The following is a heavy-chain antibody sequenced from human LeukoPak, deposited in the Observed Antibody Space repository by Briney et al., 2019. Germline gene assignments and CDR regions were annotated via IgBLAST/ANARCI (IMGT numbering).Heavy chain of an antibody. Sequence: GGSLRLSCVASGFTFSSYWMSWVRQAPGKGLEWVANIKQDGSEKYYVDSVKGRFTISRDNAKNSLYMQMNSLRAEDTAVYYCARGSGSGSYYALGFMDVWGKGTTVTVSS. CDR1: GFTFSSYW. CDR3: ARGSGSGSYYALGFMDV. V-gene: IGHV3-7*01. J-gene: IGHJ6*03. D-gene: IGHD1-26*01. CDR2: IKQDGSEK.